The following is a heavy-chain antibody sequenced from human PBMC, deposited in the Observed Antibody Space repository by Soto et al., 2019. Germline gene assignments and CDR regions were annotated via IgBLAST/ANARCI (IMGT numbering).Heavy chain of an antibody. CDR2: IYYSGST. CDR3: ASQPSLRPYHHTSIDY. V-gene: IGHV4-59*08. Sequence: SETLSLTCTVSGGSISSYYWSWIRQPPGKGLEWIGYIYYSGSTNYNPSLKSRVTISVDTSKNQFSLKLSSVTAADTAVYYCASQPSLRPYHHTSIDYRGQGILVTV. CDR1: GGSISSYY. D-gene: IGHD2-2*01. J-gene: IGHJ4*02.